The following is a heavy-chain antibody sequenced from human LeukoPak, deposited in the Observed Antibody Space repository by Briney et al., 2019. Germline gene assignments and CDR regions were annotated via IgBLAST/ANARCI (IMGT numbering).Heavy chain of an antibody. CDR2: ISYDGSNK. D-gene: IGHD3-10*01. CDR3: AKDGVPSRWFGRNYFDY. CDR1: GFTFSSYG. Sequence: GRSLRLSCAASGFTFSSYGMHWVRQAPGKGLEWVAVISYDGSNKYYADSVKGRFTISRDNSKNTLYLQMNSLRAEDTAVYYCAKDGVPSRWFGRNYFDYWGQGTLVTVSS. V-gene: IGHV3-30*18. J-gene: IGHJ4*02.